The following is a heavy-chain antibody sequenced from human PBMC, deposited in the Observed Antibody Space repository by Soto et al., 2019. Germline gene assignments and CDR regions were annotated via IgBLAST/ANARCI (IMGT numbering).Heavy chain of an antibody. CDR2: IYRTGST. CDR1: GGSFTSNNW. J-gene: IGHJ4*02. V-gene: IGHV4-4*02. Sequence: SETLSLTYAVSGGSFTSNNWWTWVRQPPGQGLEWIGEIYRTGSTNYNPSLKSRVTISLDKSEKQISLKVTSLTAADTAVYYCASRDPGTSVDYWGQGTLVTVSS. CDR3: ASRDPGTSVDY. D-gene: IGHD1-7*01.